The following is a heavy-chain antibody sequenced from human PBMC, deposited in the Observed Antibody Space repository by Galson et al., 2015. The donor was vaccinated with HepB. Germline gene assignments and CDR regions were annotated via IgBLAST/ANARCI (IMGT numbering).Heavy chain of an antibody. J-gene: IGHJ6*02. CDR3: ARGGMGGMDV. CDR1: GGTFSSYT. CDR2: ISPNNGNT. V-gene: IGHV1-18*01. Sequence: SVKVSCKASGGTFSSYTISWVRQAPGQGLEWMGWISPNNGNTNYAQKLRGRVTMTTDTSTSTAYVELRSLKSDDTAVYYCARGGMGGMDVWGQGTTVTVSS. D-gene: IGHD3-16*01.